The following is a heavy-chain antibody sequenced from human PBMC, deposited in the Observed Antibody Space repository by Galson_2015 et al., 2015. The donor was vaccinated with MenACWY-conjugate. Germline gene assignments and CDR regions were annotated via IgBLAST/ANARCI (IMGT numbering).Heavy chain of an antibody. V-gene: IGHV3-15*01. Sequence: SLRLSCAASGFTFSNAWMSWVRQAPGKGLEWVARIKSKTDGGTTDYAAPVKGRFTISRDDSKNTLHLQMNSLNHEDTAVYYCTTDPGADSSYFDCWGQGTLVTVSS. CDR2: IKSKTDGGTT. CDR1: GFTFSNAW. D-gene: IGHD6-6*01. J-gene: IGHJ4*02. CDR3: TTDPGADSSYFDC.